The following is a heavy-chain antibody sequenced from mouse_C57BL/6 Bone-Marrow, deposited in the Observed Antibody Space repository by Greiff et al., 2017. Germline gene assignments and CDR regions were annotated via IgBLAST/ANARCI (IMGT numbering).Heavy chain of an antibody. CDR3: ARGDY. CDR1: GYTFTSYG. J-gene: IGHJ2*01. Sequence: VQLQQSGAELVRPGSSVKMSCKTSGYTFTSYGINWVKQRPGQGLEWIGYIYIGNGYTEYNAKFKGKATLTSDTSSSTAYMQLSSLTSEDSAIYFCARGDYWGQGTTLTVSS. V-gene: IGHV1-58*01. CDR2: IYIGNGYT.